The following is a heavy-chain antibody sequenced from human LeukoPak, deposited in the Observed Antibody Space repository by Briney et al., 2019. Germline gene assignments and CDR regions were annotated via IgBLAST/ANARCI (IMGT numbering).Heavy chain of an antibody. V-gene: IGHV4-34*01. CDR3: ARDLSIRYSSSWYGDGIFDY. D-gene: IGHD6-13*01. Sequence: PSETLSLTCVVSGGSFSTYYWSWVRQPPGKGLEWIGEINHSGSTNYNPSLKSRVTISVDTSKNQFSLKLSSVTAADTAVYYCARDLSIRYSSSWYGDGIFDYWGQGTLVTVSS. CDR2: INHSGST. J-gene: IGHJ4*02. CDR1: GGSFSTYY.